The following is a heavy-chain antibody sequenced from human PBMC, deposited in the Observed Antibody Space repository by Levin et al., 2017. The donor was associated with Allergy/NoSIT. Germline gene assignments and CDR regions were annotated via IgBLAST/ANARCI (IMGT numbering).Heavy chain of an antibody. CDR3: ARDGDCSSTSCHYYYYYGMDG. V-gene: IGHV1-18*01. D-gene: IGHD2-2*01. CDR1: GYTFSSYG. CDR2: ISAYDGNT. J-gene: IGHJ6*02. Sequence: GESLKISCKASGYTFSSYGISWVRQAPGQGLEWMGWISAYDGNTNYVQNLQGRVTMTTDTSTSTAYMELRSLRSDDTAVYYCARDGDCSSTSCHYYYYYGMDGWGQGTTVTVSS.